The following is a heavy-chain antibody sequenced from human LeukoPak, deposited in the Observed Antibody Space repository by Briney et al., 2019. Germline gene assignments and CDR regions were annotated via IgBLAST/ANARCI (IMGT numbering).Heavy chain of an antibody. Sequence: GGSLRLSCAASGFTFSSYGTHWVRQAPGKGLGWVAVISYDGSNKYYADSVKGRFTISRDNSKNTLYLQMNSLRAEDTAVYYCAKDGNYGELDYWGQGTPVTVSS. D-gene: IGHD4-17*01. CDR3: AKDGNYGELDY. CDR2: ISYDGSNK. CDR1: GFTFSSYG. J-gene: IGHJ4*02. V-gene: IGHV3-30*18.